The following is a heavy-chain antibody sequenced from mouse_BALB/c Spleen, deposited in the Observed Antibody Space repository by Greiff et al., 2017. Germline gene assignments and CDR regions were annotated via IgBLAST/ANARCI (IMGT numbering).Heavy chain of an antibody. J-gene: IGHJ3*01. D-gene: IGHD2-14*01. CDR2: ISYSGST. Sequence: EVKLMESGPGLVKPSQSLSLTCTVTGYSITSDYAWNWIRQFPGNLLEWMGYISYSGSTSYNPSLNSRISITRDTSKNQFFLQLNSVTTEDTATYCCARGYDAWLAYWGQGTLVTVSA. CDR3: ARGYDAWLAY. CDR1: GYSITSDYA. V-gene: IGHV3-2*02.